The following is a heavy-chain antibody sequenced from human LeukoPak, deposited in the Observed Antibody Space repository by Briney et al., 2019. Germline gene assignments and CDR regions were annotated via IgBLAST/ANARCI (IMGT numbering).Heavy chain of an antibody. CDR2: IFPADSGT. CDR1: GDSITNTW. D-gene: IGHD3-22*01. J-gene: IGHJ6*03. CDR3: ARVGYSSYGMDV. V-gene: IGHV5-51*01. Sequence: ESLKISCRAAGDSITNTWVVWWRQLPGEKLEGMGSIFPADSGTRNSPSFRGQVTISADKSTSTAYLQWSSLKASDTAIYYCARVGYSSYGMDVWGKGTTVTVSS.